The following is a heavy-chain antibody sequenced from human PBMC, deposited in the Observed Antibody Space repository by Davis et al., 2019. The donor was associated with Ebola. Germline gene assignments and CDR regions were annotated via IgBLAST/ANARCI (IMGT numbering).Heavy chain of an antibody. CDR3: AREGYSSSWYKGGYFDY. J-gene: IGHJ4*02. V-gene: IGHV3-20*04. D-gene: IGHD6-13*01. CDR1: GFTFDDYG. Sequence: PGGSLRLSCAASGFTFDDYGMSWVRQAPGKGLEWVSGINWNGGSTGYADSVKGRFTISRDNAKNSLYLQMNSLRAEDTALYYCAREGYSSSWYKGGYFDYWGQGTLVTVSS. CDR2: INWNGGST.